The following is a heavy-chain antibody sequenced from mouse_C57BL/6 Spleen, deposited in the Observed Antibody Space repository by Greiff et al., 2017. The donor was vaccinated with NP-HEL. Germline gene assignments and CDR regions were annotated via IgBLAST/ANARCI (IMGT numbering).Heavy chain of an antibody. CDR2: INPNNGGT. Sequence: VQLQQSGPELVKPGASVKISCKASGYTFTDYYMNWVKQSPGKSLEWIGDINPNNGGTSYNQKFKGKATLTVDKSSSTAYMELRSLTSEDSAVYYCARGTVVATDYWGQGTTLTVSS. CDR3: ARGTVVATDY. V-gene: IGHV1-26*01. J-gene: IGHJ2*01. D-gene: IGHD1-1*01. CDR1: GYTFTDYY.